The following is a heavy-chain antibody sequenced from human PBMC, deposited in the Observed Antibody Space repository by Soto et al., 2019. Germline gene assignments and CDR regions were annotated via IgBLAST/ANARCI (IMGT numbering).Heavy chain of an antibody. CDR1: GGSISSSSYY. CDR2: IYYSGST. D-gene: IGHD3-3*01. Sequence: SETLSLTCTVSGGSISSSSYYWGWIHQPPGKGLEWIGSIYYSGSTYYNPSLKSRVTISVDTSKNQFSLKLSSVTAADTAVYYCARHGYDFWSGYYSPLAYWGQGTLVTVSS. V-gene: IGHV4-39*01. CDR3: ARHGYDFWSGYYSPLAY. J-gene: IGHJ4*02.